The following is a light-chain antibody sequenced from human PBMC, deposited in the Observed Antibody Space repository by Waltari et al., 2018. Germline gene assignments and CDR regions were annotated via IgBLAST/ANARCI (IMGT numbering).Light chain of an antibody. J-gene: IGLJ2*01. CDR1: SSDGGDSAS. V-gene: IGLV2-14*01. CDR2: DVI. Sequence: QSALTQPASVSGSPRQSIIISCPGISSDGGDSASVPWYQQHPGKAPKLIIFDVIKRPSGASDRFSGPKSGNTASLTISGLQAEDEADYYCSSYTSSSTFVLFGGGTKLTVL. CDR3: SSYTSSSTFVL.